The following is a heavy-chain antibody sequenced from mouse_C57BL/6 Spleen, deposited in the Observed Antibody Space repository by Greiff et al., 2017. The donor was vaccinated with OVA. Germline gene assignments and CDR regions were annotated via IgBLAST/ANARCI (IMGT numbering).Heavy chain of an antibody. V-gene: IGHV5-9-1*02. J-gene: IGHJ1*03. CDR2: ISSGGDYI. CDR1: GFTFSSYA. D-gene: IGHD2-3*01. CDR3: TRDQTGYSSKGYFDV. Sequence: EVKLVESGAGLVKPGGSLKLSCAASGFTFSSYAMSWVRQTPEKRLEWVAYISSGGDYIYYADTVKGRFTISRDNARNTLYLQMSSLKSEDTAMYYCTRDQTGYSSKGYFDVWGTGTTVTVSS.